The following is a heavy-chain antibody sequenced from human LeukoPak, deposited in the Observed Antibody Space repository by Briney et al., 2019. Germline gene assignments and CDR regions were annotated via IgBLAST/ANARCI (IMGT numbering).Heavy chain of an antibody. V-gene: IGHV3-33*06. CDR1: GFTFSSYG. CDR2: IWYDGSNK. Sequence: GGSLRLSCAASGFTFSSYGMHWVRQAPGKGLEGVAVIWYDGSNKYYADSVKGRFTISRDNSKNTLYLQMNSLRAEDTAVYYCAKDFTVGYYYDSSGLNFDYWGQGTLVTVSS. J-gene: IGHJ4*02. CDR3: AKDFTVGYYYDSSGLNFDY. D-gene: IGHD3-22*01.